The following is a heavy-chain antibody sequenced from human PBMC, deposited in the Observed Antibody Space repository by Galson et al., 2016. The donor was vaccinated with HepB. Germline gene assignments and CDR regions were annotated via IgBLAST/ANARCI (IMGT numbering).Heavy chain of an antibody. D-gene: IGHD2-2*01. Sequence: SLRLSCAASGFTFSPYPMHWVRQAPGKGLEWVAVISHDENNKFYGDSVKGRFAIPRDNSKNTLFLQMDGLRAEDTAVYYCVRGRPYCSSVSCAMDVWGQGTTVTVSS. V-gene: IGHV3-30*09. J-gene: IGHJ6*02. CDR3: VRGRPYCSSVSCAMDV. CDR1: GFTFSPYP. CDR2: ISHDENNK.